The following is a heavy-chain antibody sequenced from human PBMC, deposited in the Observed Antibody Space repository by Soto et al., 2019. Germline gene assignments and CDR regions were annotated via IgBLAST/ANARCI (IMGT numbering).Heavy chain of an antibody. CDR2: ITSTGGNT. CDR3: ARRIPFGYGMDV. Sequence: EVQLVESGGGLVQPGGSLRLSCAASGFTFSSYAMHWVRQAPGKGLEYVSAITSTGGNTDYASSVKGRFTISRDNSKXXXXXXXXXLXXXXXXXXXXARRIPFGYGMDVWGQGTTVTVSS. V-gene: IGHV3-64*01. D-gene: IGHD2-21*01. J-gene: IGHJ6*02. CDR1: GFTFSSYA.